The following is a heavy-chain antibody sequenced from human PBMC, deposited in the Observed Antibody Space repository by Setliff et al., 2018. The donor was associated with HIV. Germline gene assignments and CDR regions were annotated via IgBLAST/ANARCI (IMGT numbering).Heavy chain of an antibody. CDR2: ITSSSGYK. V-gene: IGHV3-21*04. J-gene: IGHJ6*03. CDR1: GFTFKSFS. Sequence: GGSLRLSCATYGFTFKSFSMSWVRQAPGKGLEWVSSITSSSGYKYYADSVKGRFTISRDNAKNSLYLQMISLRAEDTAVYYCARDRLGVKGYYYMDVWGKGTTVTVSS. CDR3: ARDRLGVKGYYYMDV. D-gene: IGHD3-10*01.